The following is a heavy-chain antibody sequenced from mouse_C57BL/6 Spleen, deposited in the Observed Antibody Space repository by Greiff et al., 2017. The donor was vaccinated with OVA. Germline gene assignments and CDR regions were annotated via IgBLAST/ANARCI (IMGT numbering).Heavy chain of an antibody. D-gene: IGHD1-1*01. CDR3: SSDHHYYGSSRPYAY. CDR1: GFSLTSYG. CDR2: IWGVGST. J-gene: IGHJ3*01. V-gene: IGHV2-6*01. Sequence: VQLQQSGPGLVAPSQSLSITCTVSGFSLTSYGVDWVRQSPGKGLEWLGVIWGVGSTNYNSALKSRLSISTDNSKSQVFLKMNSLQTDDTAMYYCSSDHHYYGSSRPYAYWGQGTLVTVSA.